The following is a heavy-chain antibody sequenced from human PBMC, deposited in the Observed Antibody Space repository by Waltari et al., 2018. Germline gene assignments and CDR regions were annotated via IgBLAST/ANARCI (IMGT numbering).Heavy chain of an antibody. Sequence: EVQLLESGGGLVQPGGSLRPSCAASGFTFSSYAMSWVRQAPGKGLDGGSVIYSGGSTYYADAVKGRFTISRDNSKNTLYLQMNSLRAEDTAVYYCAKVAYLGAAAGTYYWGQGTLVTVSS. V-gene: IGHV3-23*03. D-gene: IGHD6-13*01. CDR2: IYSGGST. J-gene: IGHJ4*02. CDR1: GFTFSSYA. CDR3: AKVAYLGAAAGTYY.